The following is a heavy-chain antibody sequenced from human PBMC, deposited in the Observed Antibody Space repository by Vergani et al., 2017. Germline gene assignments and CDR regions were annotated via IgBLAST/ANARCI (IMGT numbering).Heavy chain of an antibody. CDR1: GDSVISTDYH. CDR2: MDYSGST. J-gene: IGHJ4*02. Sequence: QVQLQESGPGLVKPSETLSLTCTVSGDSVISTDYHWGWIRQPPGKGLEWIGSMDYSGSTSYNPSLDSRISISFETPKNQFSLRLTSVTAGDTAVYYCASKRGACRAAYCHSYDFWGPGTLVGVSS. CDR3: ASKRGACRAAYCHSYDF. V-gene: IGHV4-39*01. D-gene: IGHD2-15*01.